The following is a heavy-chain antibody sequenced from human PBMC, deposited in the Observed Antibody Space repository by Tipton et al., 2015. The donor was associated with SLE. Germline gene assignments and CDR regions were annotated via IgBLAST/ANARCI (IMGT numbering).Heavy chain of an antibody. D-gene: IGHD6-13*01. CDR2: IYYSGST. Sequence: TLSLTCTVSGGSISSHYWSWIRQPPGKGLEWIGYIYYSGSTNYNPSLKSRATISVDTSKNQFSLKLSSVTAADTAVYYCARVIAAAVPTPYFDYWGQGTLVTVSS. J-gene: IGHJ4*02. CDR3: ARVIAAAVPTPYFDY. V-gene: IGHV4-59*11. CDR1: GGSISSHY.